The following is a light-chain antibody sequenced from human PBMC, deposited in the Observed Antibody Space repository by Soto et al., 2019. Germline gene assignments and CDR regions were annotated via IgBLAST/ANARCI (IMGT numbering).Light chain of an antibody. CDR1: QSVSSY. J-gene: IGKJ1*01. CDR3: QQRSNWPPWT. Sequence: EIVLTQSPATLSLSPGERATLSCRASQSVSSYLAWYQQKPCQAPSLLIYDASNMATFIPARFSGSGSGTDFTLTISSLEPEDFAVYYCQQRSNWPPWTFGQGTKVEIK. V-gene: IGKV3-11*01. CDR2: DAS.